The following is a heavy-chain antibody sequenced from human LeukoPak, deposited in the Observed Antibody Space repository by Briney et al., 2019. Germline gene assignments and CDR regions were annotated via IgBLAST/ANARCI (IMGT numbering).Heavy chain of an antibody. J-gene: IGHJ3*02. CDR2: INPNSGGT. Sequence: ASVKVSCKASGYTFTGYYMHWVRQAPGQGLEWMGWINPNSGGTNYAQKFQGRVTMTRDTSISTAYMELSRLRSDDTAVYCCARGRLFSSSWYPDAFDIWGQGTMVTVSS. D-gene: IGHD6-13*01. CDR3: ARGRLFSSSWYPDAFDI. CDR1: GYTFTGYY. V-gene: IGHV1-2*02.